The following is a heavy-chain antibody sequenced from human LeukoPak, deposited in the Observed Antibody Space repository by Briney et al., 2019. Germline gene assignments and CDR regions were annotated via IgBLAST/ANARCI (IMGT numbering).Heavy chain of an antibody. CDR2: ISGSGGST. D-gene: IGHD2-2*01. V-gene: IGHV3-23*01. Sequence: GGSLRLSCAASGFTFSSYAMSWVRQAPGKGLEWVSAISGSGGSTYYADSVKGRFTISRDNSKNTLYLQMNSLRAEDTAVYYCARYCSSTSCRAQNRDWFDPWGQGALVIVSS. J-gene: IGHJ5*02. CDR3: ARYCSSTSCRAQNRDWFDP. CDR1: GFTFSSYA.